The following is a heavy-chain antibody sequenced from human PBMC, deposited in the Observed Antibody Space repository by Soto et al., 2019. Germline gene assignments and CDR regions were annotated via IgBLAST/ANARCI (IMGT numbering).Heavy chain of an antibody. J-gene: IGHJ4*02. D-gene: IGHD2-8*01. CDR1: GFIFRNYW. V-gene: IGHV3-74*01. Sequence: EVQLVESGGGLVQPGGSLRLSCAASGFIFRNYWMHWVRQVPGKGLVWVSRIDSDGSGTSYADSVRGRFTISRDNAESTVHLQMNSLRAEDTAVYYCATVFEKWGQGALVTVSS. CDR3: ATVFEK. CDR2: IDSDGSGT.